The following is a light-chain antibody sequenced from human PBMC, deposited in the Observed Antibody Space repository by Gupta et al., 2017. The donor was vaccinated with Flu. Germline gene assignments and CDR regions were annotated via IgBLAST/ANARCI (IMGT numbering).Light chain of an antibody. CDR1: QSVGSSY. V-gene: IGKV3-20*01. J-gene: IGKJ4*01. Sequence: EIVLTQSPGTLSLSPGERATLSCRASQSVGSSYLAWYQHKPGQAPRLLIYGASSRATGIPDRFSGSGSGTDFTLTISRLEPEDFAVYYCQQDGNSPLTFGGGTKVEIK. CDR2: GAS. CDR3: QQDGNSPLT.